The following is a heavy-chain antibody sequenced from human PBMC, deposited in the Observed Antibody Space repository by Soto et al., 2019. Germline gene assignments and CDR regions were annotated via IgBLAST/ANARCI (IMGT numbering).Heavy chain of an antibody. CDR2: SVVGSGNT. CDR3: AASSGYYTSYYYVDV. CDR1: GFTFSNSA. J-gene: IGHJ6*03. V-gene: IGHV1-58*02. Sequence: QMQLEQYGPKSKKPGTLVKVSCKASGFTFSNSAIQWVRQTRGQRLEWIGWSVVGSGNTNYARELHGRVTITRDMSTSAAYMELSRLRSEDTAIYYCAASSGYYTSYYYVDVWGEGTTVTVSS. D-gene: IGHD3-22*01.